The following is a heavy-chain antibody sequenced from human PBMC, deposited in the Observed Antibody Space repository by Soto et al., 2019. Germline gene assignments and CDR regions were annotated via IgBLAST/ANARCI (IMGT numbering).Heavy chain of an antibody. D-gene: IGHD3-22*01. Sequence: GASVKVSCKASGYTFTSYGISWVRQAPGQRRERIGWISAYNGNTNYAQKHQGRVTMNTDTSTSTAYMELRSLRAEDTAVYYCARSYYYDSSGSLNWFDPWGQGTLVTVSS. CDR1: GYTFTSYG. J-gene: IGHJ5*02. CDR3: ARSYYYDSSGSLNWFDP. V-gene: IGHV1-18*01. CDR2: ISAYNGNT.